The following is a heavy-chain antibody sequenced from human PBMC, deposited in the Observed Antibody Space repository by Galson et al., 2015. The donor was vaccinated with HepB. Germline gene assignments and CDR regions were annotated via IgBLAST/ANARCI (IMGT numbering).Heavy chain of an antibody. D-gene: IGHD1-26*01. CDR1: GFTFSSYA. Sequence: SLRLSCAAPGFTFSSYAMNWVRQAPGKGLEWVSHISYSSGSIYYADSVKGRFTISRDNAKSSLFLQMNSLRDEDTAVYYCARGFTYSFNYWGQGTLVTVSS. V-gene: IGHV3-48*02. CDR2: ISYSSGSI. J-gene: IGHJ4*02. CDR3: ARGFTYSFNY.